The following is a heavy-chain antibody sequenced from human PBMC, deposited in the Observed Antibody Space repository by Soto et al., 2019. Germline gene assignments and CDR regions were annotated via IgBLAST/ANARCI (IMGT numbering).Heavy chain of an antibody. Sequence: SETLSLTCAVSSGSXSSSNWWSWVRQPPGKGLEWSGEIYHSGSTNYNPPLKSRVTISVDKSKNQFSLKLSSVTAADTAVYYCARAFDYSNYRYYYYMDVWGKGTTVNVSS. CDR1: SGSXSSSNW. V-gene: IGHV4-4*02. J-gene: IGHJ6*03. CDR3: ARAFDYSNYRYYYYMDV. CDR2: IYHSGST. D-gene: IGHD4-4*01.